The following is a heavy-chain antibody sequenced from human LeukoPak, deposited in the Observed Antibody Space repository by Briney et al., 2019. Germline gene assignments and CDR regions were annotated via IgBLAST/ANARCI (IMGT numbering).Heavy chain of an antibody. CDR2: ISAYNGNT. Sequence: ASVKVSCKASGYTFTSYGISWVRQAPGQGLEWMGWISAYNGNTNYAQKLQGRVTMTTDTSTSTAYMELRSLRSDDTAVYYCARDRTPVLLWFGESPFPFDYWGQGTLVTVSS. CDR3: ARDRTPVLLWFGESPFPFDY. J-gene: IGHJ4*02. CDR1: GYTFTSYG. D-gene: IGHD3-10*01. V-gene: IGHV1-18*01.